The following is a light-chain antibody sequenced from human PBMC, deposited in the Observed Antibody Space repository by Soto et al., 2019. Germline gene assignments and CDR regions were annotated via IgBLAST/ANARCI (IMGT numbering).Light chain of an antibody. CDR2: EVT. J-gene: IGLJ1*01. CDR3: CSYAGSSTYV. Sequence: QSALTQPASVSGSPGQSITISCTGTSSGVGSYNLVSWYQQHPGKAPKFMIFEVTQRPSGVSNRFSGSKSGNTASQTIYGLQAEDEADYYCCSYAGSSTYVFGTGTKVTVL. V-gene: IGLV2-23*02. CDR1: SSGVGSYNL.